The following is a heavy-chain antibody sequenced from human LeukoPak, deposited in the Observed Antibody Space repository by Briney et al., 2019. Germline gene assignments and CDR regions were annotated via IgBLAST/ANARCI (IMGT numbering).Heavy chain of an antibody. CDR3: ARDNTIAAAGTQSNWFDP. CDR1: GFTFSGYG. CDR2: IWYDGSNK. D-gene: IGHD6-13*01. Sequence: PGRSLRLSCAASGFTFSGYGMHWVRQAPGKGLEWVAVIWYDGSNKYYADSVKGRFTISRDNSKNTLYLQMNSLRAEDTAVYYCARDNTIAAAGTQSNWFDPWGQGTLVTVFS. V-gene: IGHV3-33*01. J-gene: IGHJ5*02.